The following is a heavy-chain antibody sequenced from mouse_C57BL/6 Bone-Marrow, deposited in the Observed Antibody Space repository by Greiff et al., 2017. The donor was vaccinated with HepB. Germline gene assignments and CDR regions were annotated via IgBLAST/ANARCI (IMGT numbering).Heavy chain of an antibody. CDR3: ARGDGYYPYYDAMDY. CDR1: GYTFTSYW. V-gene: IGHV1-55*01. Sequence: QVQLQQPGAELVKPGASVKMSCKASGYTFTSYWITWVKQRPGQGLEWIGDIYPGSGSTNYNEKFKSKATLTVDTSSSTAYMQLSSLTSEDSAVYYCARGDGYYPYYDAMDYWGQGTSVTVSS. D-gene: IGHD2-3*01. CDR2: IYPGSGST. J-gene: IGHJ4*01.